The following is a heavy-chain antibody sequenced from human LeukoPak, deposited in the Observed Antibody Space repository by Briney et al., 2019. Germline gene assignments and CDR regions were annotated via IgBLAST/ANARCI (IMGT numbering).Heavy chain of an antibody. V-gene: IGHV1-2*05. Sequence: ASVKVSCKASGYAFTGYYMHWVRQAPGQGLEWMGRINPNSGGTNYAQKFQGRVTMTRDTSISTAYMELSRLGSDDTVVYYCAPLDYYGSGSHDYWGQGTLVTVSS. CDR2: INPNSGGT. CDR3: APLDYYGSGSHDY. J-gene: IGHJ4*02. CDR1: GYAFTGYY. D-gene: IGHD3-10*01.